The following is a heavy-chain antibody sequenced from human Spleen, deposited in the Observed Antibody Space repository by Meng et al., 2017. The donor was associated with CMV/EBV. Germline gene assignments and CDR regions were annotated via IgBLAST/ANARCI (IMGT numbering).Heavy chain of an antibody. CDR3: ARVTDFWSTPWGFDP. D-gene: IGHD3/OR15-3a*01. CDR1: GYTFTAHY. J-gene: IGHJ5*01. CDR2: IHPHRGDT. Sequence: ASVKVSCKASGYTFTAHYFHWVRQAPGQGLEWMGWIHPHRGDTNYAQNFQGRVTMTRDTSVTTAYMELSRLTSDDTAVYYCARVTDFWSTPWGFDPWGQGTLVTVSS. V-gene: IGHV1-2*02.